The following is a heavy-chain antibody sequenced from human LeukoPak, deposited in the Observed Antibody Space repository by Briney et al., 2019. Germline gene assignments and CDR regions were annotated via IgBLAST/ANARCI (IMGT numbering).Heavy chain of an antibody. D-gene: IGHD2-2*01. CDR2: INHSGST. CDR3: ASGSTRRSAAAFDI. J-gene: IGHJ3*02. Sequence: SETLSVTCAVYGGSFSGYYWSWIRQPPGNGLEWIGEINHSGSTNYNPSLKSRVTISVDTSKNQFSLKLSSVTAADTAVYYCASGSTRRSAAAFDIWGQGTMVTVSS. CDR1: GGSFSGYY. V-gene: IGHV4-34*01.